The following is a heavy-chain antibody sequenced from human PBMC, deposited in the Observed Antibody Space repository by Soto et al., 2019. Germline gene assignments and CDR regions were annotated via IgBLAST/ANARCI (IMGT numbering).Heavy chain of an antibody. V-gene: IGHV6-1*01. J-gene: IGHJ5*02. Sequence: PSQTLSLTCAISGDSVSRNSVAWNWIRQSPSRGLEWLGRTYYRSTWYNDYAVSVKSRITINPDTSKNQFSLHLNSVTPEDTAVYYCARDYCSSGTCYYGEWFDPWGQGTLVTVSS. CDR3: ARDYCSSGTCYYGEWFDP. CDR1: GDSVSRNSVA. CDR2: TYYRSTWYN. D-gene: IGHD2-15*01.